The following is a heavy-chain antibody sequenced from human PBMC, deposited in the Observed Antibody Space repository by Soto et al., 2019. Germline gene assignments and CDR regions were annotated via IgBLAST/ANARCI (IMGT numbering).Heavy chain of an antibody. J-gene: IGHJ3*02. CDR3: ARDELERRGGYGAFDI. D-gene: IGHD1-1*01. CDR2: IYSSGRT. Sequence: EVQMVESGGGLVQPGGSLRLSCATSGFTVRYNYMSWVRQAPGKWLEVVSVIYSSGRTYYADSVKGRFTVSRDKSRDKVYLQMNSLRVEDTAVYFCARDELERRGGYGAFDIWGQGKMVTVSS. CDR1: GFTVRYNY. V-gene: IGHV3-66*01.